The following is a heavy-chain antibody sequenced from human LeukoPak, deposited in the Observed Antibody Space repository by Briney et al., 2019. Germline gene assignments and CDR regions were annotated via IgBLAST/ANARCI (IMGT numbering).Heavy chain of an antibody. CDR3: ARKTTGTMSPYFDY. V-gene: IGHV4-61*08. D-gene: IGHD1-1*01. CDR2: IYYSGTT. CDR1: GGSISSGGYS. Sequence: SETLSLTCAVSGGSISSGGYSWSWIRQLPGKELEWIGYIYYSGTTNYNPSLKSRVTISVDTSRNQFSLKLSSVTAADTAVYYCARKTTGTMSPYFDYWGQGTLVTVSS. J-gene: IGHJ4*02.